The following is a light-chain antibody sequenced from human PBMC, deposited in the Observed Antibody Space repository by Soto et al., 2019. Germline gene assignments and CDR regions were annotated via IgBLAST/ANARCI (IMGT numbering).Light chain of an antibody. J-gene: IGLJ2*01. CDR3: SSYAGSNIVV. V-gene: IGLV2-8*01. CDR2: EVS. Sequence: QSALTQPPSASGSPGQSVTISCTGTSSDVGGYNFVSWYQQHPGKAPKLMIYEVSERPSGVPDRFSGSKSGNTASLTVSGLQAEDEADYYCSSYAGSNIVVFGRGTQLTVL. CDR1: SSDVGGYNF.